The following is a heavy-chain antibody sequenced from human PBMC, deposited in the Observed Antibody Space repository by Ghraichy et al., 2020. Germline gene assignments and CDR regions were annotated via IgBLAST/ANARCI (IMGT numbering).Heavy chain of an antibody. D-gene: IGHD3-22*01. Sequence: QTLSLTCTFSGFSLSTTGVAVGWIRQPPGKALEWLALIYWDDDTGYSPSLRSRLTITKDTSKNQVVLTMTNMDPVDTATYYCARRRGYYYKSGSFDYWGQGTLVTVSS. V-gene: IGHV2-5*02. CDR2: IYWDDDT. J-gene: IGHJ4*02. CDR3: ARRRGYYYKSGSFDY. CDR1: GFSLSTTGVA.